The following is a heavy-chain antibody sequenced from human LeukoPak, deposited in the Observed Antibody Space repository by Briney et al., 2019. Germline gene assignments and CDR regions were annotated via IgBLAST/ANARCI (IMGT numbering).Heavy chain of an antibody. V-gene: IGHV1-46*01. CDR3: ARARMGHDAFDI. J-gene: IGHJ3*02. Sequence: ASVKVSCKASGYTFTSCYMHWVRQAPGQGLEWMGIINPSGGSTSYAQKFQGRVTMTRNTSISTAYMELSSLRSEDTAVYYCARARMGHDAFDIWGQGTMVTVSS. CDR1: GYTFTSCY. CDR2: INPSGGST.